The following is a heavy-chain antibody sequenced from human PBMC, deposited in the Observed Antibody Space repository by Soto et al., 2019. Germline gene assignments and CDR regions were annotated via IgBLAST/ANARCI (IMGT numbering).Heavy chain of an antibody. J-gene: IGHJ4*02. D-gene: IGHD3-22*01. V-gene: IGHV1-18*01. CDR1: GYTFTSYG. CDR2: ISAYNGNT. Sequence: ASVKVSCKASGYTFTSYGISWVRQAPGQGLEWMGWISAYNGNTNYAQKLQGRVTMTTDTSTSTAYMELRSLRSDDTAVYYCAGHRYYYDVKDFDYGGQGTRVTVSS. CDR3: AGHRYYYDVKDFDY.